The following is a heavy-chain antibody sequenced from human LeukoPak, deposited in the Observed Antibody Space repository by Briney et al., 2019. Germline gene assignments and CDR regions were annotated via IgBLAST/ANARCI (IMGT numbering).Heavy chain of an antibody. D-gene: IGHD6-6*01. V-gene: IGHV4-39*01. CDR2: IYYSGST. Sequence: SETLSLTCTVSGGSISSSSYYWGWIRQPPGEGLEWIGSIYYSGSTYYNPSLKSRVTISVDTSKNQFSLKLGSVTAADTAVYYCARRGIATRTSLFDYWGQGTLVTVSS. CDR3: ARRGIATRTSLFDY. CDR1: GGSISSSSYY. J-gene: IGHJ4*02.